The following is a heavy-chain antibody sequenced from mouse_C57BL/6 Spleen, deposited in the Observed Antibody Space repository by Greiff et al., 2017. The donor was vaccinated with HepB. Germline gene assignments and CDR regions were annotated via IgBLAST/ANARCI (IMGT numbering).Heavy chain of an antibody. D-gene: IGHD2-5*01. V-gene: IGHV1-15*01. Sequence: QVQLQQSGAELVRPGASVTLSCKASGYTFTDYEMHWVKQTPVHGLEWIGAIDPETGGTAYNQKFKGKAILTADKSSSTAYMELRSLTSEDSAVYYCTRPYSNYVGYAMDYWGQGTSVTVSS. CDR2: IDPETGGT. CDR3: TRPYSNYVGYAMDY. CDR1: GYTFTDYE. J-gene: IGHJ4*01.